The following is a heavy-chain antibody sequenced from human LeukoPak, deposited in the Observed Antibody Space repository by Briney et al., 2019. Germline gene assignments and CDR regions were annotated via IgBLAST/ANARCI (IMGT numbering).Heavy chain of an antibody. CDR1: GGSFSGYY. J-gene: IGHJ5*02. V-gene: IGHV4-34*01. CDR3: ARNRGSYFNGAWFDP. D-gene: IGHD1-26*01. CDR2: INHSGST. Sequence: SETLSLTCAVYGGSFSGYYWSWIRQPPGKGREGGGEINHSGSTNDNPSLTSRVTISVDTSKHPSSLKLSSVPAAQPAVSYRARNRGSYFNGAWFDPWGQGPLLTASS.